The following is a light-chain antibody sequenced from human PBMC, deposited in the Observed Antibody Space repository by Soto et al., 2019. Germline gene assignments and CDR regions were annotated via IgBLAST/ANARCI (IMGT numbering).Light chain of an antibody. Sequence: EIVLTQSPATLSLSPGERATLSCRASQSVSSYLAWYQQKPGQAPRLLIYDASNRATGIPARFSGSGSGTDFALTIRSLEPEDFAVYYCQQRSNWPPFDFGQGARLEIK. CDR2: DAS. V-gene: IGKV3-11*01. CDR3: QQRSNWPPFD. CDR1: QSVSSY. J-gene: IGKJ5*01.